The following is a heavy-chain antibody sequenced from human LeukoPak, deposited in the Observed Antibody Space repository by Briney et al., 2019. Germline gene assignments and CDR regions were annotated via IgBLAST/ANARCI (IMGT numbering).Heavy chain of an antibody. CDR3: ARDRRYYDSSAYIRGFDY. Sequence: SGTLSLTCAVSGGSISSSDWWSWVRQPPGKGLEWIGENYHSGSTNYNPSLKSRVTISVDKSKNQFSLNLSSVTAADTAVYYCARDRRYYDSSAYIRGFDYWGQGTLVTVS. D-gene: IGHD3-22*01. V-gene: IGHV4-4*02. CDR2: NYHSGST. J-gene: IGHJ4*02. CDR1: GGSISSSDW.